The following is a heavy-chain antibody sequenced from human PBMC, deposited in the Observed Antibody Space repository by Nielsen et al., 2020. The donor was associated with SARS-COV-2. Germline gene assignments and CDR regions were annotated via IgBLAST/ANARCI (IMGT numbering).Heavy chain of an antibody. Sequence: ASVKVSCKASGYVFTSYWIHWVRQAPGQGLEWMGIIDPSGGSTRYAQRLQGRVAITRDTSTRTVYIDLTSLRSEDMAVYYCARDRDTVRARSNWNDYDYWGQGTLVTVSS. D-gene: IGHD1-20*01. V-gene: IGHV1-46*04. CDR1: GYVFTSYW. J-gene: IGHJ4*02. CDR2: IDPSGGST. CDR3: ARDRDTVRARSNWNDYDY.